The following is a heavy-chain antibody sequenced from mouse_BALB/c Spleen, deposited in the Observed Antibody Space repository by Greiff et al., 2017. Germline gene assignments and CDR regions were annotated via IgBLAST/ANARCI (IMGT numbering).Heavy chain of an antibody. V-gene: IGHV1-4*01. D-gene: IGHD3-1*01. CDR3: ARGTGLRAMDY. CDR1: GYTFTSYT. CDR2: INPSSGYT. J-gene: IGHJ4*01. Sequence: VNVVESGAELARPGASVKMSCKASGYTFTSYTMHWVKQRPGQGLEWIGYINPSSGYTNYNQKFKDKATLTADKSSSTAYMQLSSLTSEDSAVYYCARGTGLRAMDYWGQGTSVTVSS.